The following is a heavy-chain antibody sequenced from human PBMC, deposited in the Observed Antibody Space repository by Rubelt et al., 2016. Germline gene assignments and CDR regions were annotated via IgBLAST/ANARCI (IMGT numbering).Heavy chain of an antibody. CDR3: ARGVPSFDY. V-gene: IGHV4-39*07. J-gene: IGHJ4*02. D-gene: IGHD2-2*01. Sequence: QVQLQQWGAGLLKPSETLSLTCTVSGGSISSASYYWGWIRQPPGKGLEWIGSIYYTGSTYYNPSLKSRVTISVDTSKNQFSLKLSSVTAADTAVYYCARGVPSFDYWGQGTLVTVSS. CDR1: GGSISSASYY. CDR2: IYYTGST.